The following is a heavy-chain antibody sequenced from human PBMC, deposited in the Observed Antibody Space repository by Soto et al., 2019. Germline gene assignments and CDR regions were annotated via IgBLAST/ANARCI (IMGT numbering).Heavy chain of an antibody. CDR3: ASIRWKQLDDYYSYCMDY. J-gene: IGHJ6*02. CDR2: IIPIVGTA. Sequence: QVQLVQSGAEVKKPGSSVKVSCKAAGGTFSSYAISWVRRAPGQGLEWMGGIIPIVGTANYPQKFQGRVTISADKSTSPAYMAMSNLRSEDTAEYYCASIRWKQLDDYYSYCMDYWGQGTTVTVSS. CDR1: GGTFSSYA. D-gene: IGHD6-6*01. V-gene: IGHV1-69*06.